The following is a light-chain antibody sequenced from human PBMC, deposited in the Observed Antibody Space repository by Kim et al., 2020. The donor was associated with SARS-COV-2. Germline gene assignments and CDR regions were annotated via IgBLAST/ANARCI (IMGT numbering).Light chain of an antibody. CDR1: QSVSSY. V-gene: IGKV3-11*01. J-gene: IGKJ4*01. Sequence: LSPGERATLNCRASQSVSSYLALYQQKPGQAPRLLIYDASTRATGIPARFSGSGSGTDFTLTISSLEPEDFAVYYCQQHSNWPLTFGRGTKVDIK. CDR2: DAS. CDR3: QQHSNWPLT.